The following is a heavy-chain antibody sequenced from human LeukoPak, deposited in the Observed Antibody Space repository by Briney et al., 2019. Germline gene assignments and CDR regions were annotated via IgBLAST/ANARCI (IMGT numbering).Heavy chain of an antibody. J-gene: IGHJ6*03. CDR3: ARECYSNYGYYMDV. CDR1: GGSISSGSYY. V-gene: IGHV4-61*02. D-gene: IGHD4-11*01. CDR2: IYTNETI. Sequence: PSETLSLICTVSGGSISSGSYYWSWIRQPAGKGLEWIGRIYTNETISYNPALKIRVTISVDTSKNQFSLKLSSVTAADTAVYYCARECYSNYGYYMDVWGKGTTVTVSS.